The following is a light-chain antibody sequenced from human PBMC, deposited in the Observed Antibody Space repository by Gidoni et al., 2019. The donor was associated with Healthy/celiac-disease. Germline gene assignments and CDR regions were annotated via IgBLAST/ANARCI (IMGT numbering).Light chain of an antibody. J-gene: IGKJ4*01. CDR2: GAS. V-gene: IGKV3-20*01. CDR1: QSVSSSY. CDR3: QQYGSSWLX. Sequence: EIVLTQSPGTLSLSPGERATLSCRASQSVSSSYLAWYQQKPGQAPRLLIYGASSRATGIPDRFSGSGSGTDFTLTISRLEPEDFAVYYCQQYGSSWLXFXGGTKVEIK.